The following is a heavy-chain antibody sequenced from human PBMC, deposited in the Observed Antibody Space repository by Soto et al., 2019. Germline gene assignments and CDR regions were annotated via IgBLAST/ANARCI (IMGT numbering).Heavy chain of an antibody. CDR3: ARERGTIFGVVIMRRYYFDY. Sequence: QVRLQQWGAGLLKPSETLSLTCAVYGGSFSGYYWSWIRQPPGKGLEWIGVINHSGSTNYNPSLKSRVTISVDTSKNQFSLKLSSVTAADTAVYYCARERGTIFGVVIMRRYYFDYWGQGTLVTVSS. CDR2: INHSGST. V-gene: IGHV4-34*01. J-gene: IGHJ4*02. D-gene: IGHD3-3*01. CDR1: GGSFSGYY.